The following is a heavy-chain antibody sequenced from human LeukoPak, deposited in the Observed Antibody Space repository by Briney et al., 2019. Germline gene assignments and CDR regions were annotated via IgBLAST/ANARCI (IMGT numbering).Heavy chain of an antibody. D-gene: IGHD1-1*01. V-gene: IGHV3-74*01. J-gene: IGHJ3*02. Sequence: GGSLRLSCAASGFTFSNYWMYWVRQAPGKGLVWVSRINRDGSTRAHADSVKGRFTISRDNAKNTLYLQMNSLRAEDTAVYYCTTYNWNGPPSIWGQGTTVTVST. CDR1: GFTFSNYW. CDR3: TTYNWNGPPSI. CDR2: INRDGSTR.